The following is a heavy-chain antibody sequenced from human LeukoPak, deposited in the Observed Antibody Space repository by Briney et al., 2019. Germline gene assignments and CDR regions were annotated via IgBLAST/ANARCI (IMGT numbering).Heavy chain of an antibody. V-gene: IGHV3-11*01. CDR2: ISSSGSTI. CDR1: GFTFSDYY. D-gene: IGHD3-9*01. Sequence: PGGSLRLSCAASGFTFSDYYMSWIRQAPGKGLEWVSYISSSGSTIYYADSVKGRFTISRDNAKNSLCLQMNSLRAEDTAVYYCARWSPTISHHFDYWGQGTLVTVSS. CDR3: ARWSPTISHHFDY. J-gene: IGHJ4*02.